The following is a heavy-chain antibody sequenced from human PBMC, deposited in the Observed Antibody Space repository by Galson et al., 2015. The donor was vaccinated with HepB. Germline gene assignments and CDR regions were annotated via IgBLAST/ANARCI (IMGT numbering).Heavy chain of an antibody. J-gene: IGHJ5*02. Sequence: SVKVSCKVSGYTLTELSMHWVRQAPGKGLEWMGGFDPEDGETIYAQKFQGRVTMTEDTSTDTAYMELSSLRSEDTAVYYCATVEGSSSWYWFDPWGQGTLVTVSS. V-gene: IGHV1-24*01. CDR3: ATVEGSSSWYWFDP. D-gene: IGHD6-13*01. CDR1: GYTLTELS. CDR2: FDPEDGET.